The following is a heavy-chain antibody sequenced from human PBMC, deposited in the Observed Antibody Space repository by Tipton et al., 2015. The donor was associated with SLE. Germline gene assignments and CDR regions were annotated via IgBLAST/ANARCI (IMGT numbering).Heavy chain of an antibody. CDR3: ARSRLYPGPVALDV. V-gene: IGHV4-34*01. Sequence: TLSLTCTASGGSVIGYYWSWIRQTPGKGLEWLGAIDHDGSTNYNSSLKGRVTISVDMSRNQVSLRLTSLTAADTALYSCARSRLYPGPVALDVWGQGTVVPVSS. J-gene: IGHJ3*01. CDR2: IDHDGST. D-gene: IGHD2-15*01. CDR1: GGSVIGYY.